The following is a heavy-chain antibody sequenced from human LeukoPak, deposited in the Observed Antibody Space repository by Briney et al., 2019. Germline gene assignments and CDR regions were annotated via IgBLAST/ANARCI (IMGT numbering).Heavy chain of an antibody. J-gene: IGHJ4*01. V-gene: IGHV3-74*01. CDR2: IRSDGSST. Sequence: GGSLRLSCAASGFTFNTDWMQWGRQAPGKGLVWVSRIRSDGSSTSYADSVRGRFTISRDNAKNTLYLQMNSLRAEDTAVYYCAGVLGVRDLAYFDYWGHGTLVTVSS. D-gene: IGHD3-10*01. CDR3: AGVLGVRDLAYFDY. CDR1: GFTFNTDW.